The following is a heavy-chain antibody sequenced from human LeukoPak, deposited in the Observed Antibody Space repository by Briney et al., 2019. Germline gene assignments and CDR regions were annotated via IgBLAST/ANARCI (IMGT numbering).Heavy chain of an antibody. CDR1: GFTFSSHW. V-gene: IGHV3-7*01. CDR2: ITQDGSEK. Sequence: GGSLRLSCVASGFTFSSHWMNWVRQTPGKGLEWVAHITQDGSEKYYVDSVEGRFTISRDNAKDSLYLQMNSLRAGDTAVYFCARDSYRALEYWGQGTLVTVSS. J-gene: IGHJ4*02. D-gene: IGHD1-14*01. CDR3: ARDSYRALEY.